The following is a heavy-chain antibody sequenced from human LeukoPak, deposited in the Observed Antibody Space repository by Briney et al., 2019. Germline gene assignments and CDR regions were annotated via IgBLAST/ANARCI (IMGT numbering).Heavy chain of an antibody. Sequence: GGSLRLSCAASGFTVSSNYMSWVRQAPGKGLEWVSIIYGGGSVFYADSVKGRFTISRENSKNTLYLQMNSLRGEDTAVYYCARGGSYLSAFDIWGQGTMVTVSS. CDR3: ARGGSYLSAFDI. V-gene: IGHV3-53*01. CDR1: GFTVSSNY. CDR2: IYGGGSV. J-gene: IGHJ3*02. D-gene: IGHD1-26*01.